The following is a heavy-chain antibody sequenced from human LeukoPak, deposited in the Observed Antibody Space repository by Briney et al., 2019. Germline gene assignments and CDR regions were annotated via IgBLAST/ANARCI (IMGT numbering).Heavy chain of an antibody. CDR3: VAWSSGSCYGDRFDP. CDR2: VSGSGDS. D-gene: IGHD2-2*01. V-gene: IGHV3-23*01. Sequence: GGSLRLSCAASGFTFNNYAMSWVRQAPGKGLEWVSAVSGSGDSYYADSVKGRFTISRDNSKNTLYLQMNSLRAEDAAVYYCVAWSSGSCYGDRFDPWGQGTLVTVSS. J-gene: IGHJ5*02. CDR1: GFTFNNYA.